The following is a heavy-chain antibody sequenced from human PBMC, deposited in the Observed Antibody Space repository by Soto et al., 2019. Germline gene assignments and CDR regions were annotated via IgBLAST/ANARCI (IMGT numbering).Heavy chain of an antibody. CDR2: IRGSGGST. CDR1: GFTFSSYA. V-gene: IGHV3-23*01. D-gene: IGHD2-8*02. CDR3: AKAYGWGDCSDY. Sequence: GGSLRLSCAASGFTFSSYAMSWVRQAPGKGLEWVSAIRGSGGSTYYADSVKGRFTISRDNSKNTLYLQMNSLRAEDTAVYYCAKAYGWGDCSDYWGQGTLVTVSS. J-gene: IGHJ4*02.